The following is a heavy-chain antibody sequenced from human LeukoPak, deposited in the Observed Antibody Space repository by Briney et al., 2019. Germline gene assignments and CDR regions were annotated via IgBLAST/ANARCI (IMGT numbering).Heavy chain of an antibody. D-gene: IGHD6-19*01. CDR1: GGSIRSYY. CDR3: ARSPLSSSGWYRADF. V-gene: IGHV4-4*07. J-gene: IGHJ4*02. CDR2: IDSSGST. Sequence: SETLSLTCTVSGGSIRSYYWNWIRQPAGKGLEWIGRIDSSGSTTYSPSLRSRVTMSVDSSKSQISLNLNSVTAADTAMYYCARSPLSSSGWYRADFWGQGTLVTVSS.